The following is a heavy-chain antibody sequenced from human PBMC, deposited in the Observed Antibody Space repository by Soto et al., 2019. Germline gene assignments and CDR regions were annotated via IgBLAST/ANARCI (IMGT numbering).Heavy chain of an antibody. CDR3: TRAPTVVSSLTYYYYGMDV. Sequence: LRLSCTASGFTFGDYAMSWFRQAPGKGLEWVGFIRSKAYGGTTEYAASVKGRFTISRDDSKSIAYLQMNSLKTEDTAVYYCTRAPTVVSSLTYYYYGMDVWGQGTTVTVSS. J-gene: IGHJ6*02. V-gene: IGHV3-49*03. CDR1: GFTFGDYA. CDR2: IRSKAYGGTT. D-gene: IGHD4-17*01.